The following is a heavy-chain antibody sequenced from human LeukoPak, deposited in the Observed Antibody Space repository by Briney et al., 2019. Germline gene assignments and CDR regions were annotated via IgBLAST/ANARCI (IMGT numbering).Heavy chain of an antibody. CDR3: AREGVTSSFDY. CDR2: INPNSGGT. CDR1: EYTFTAYY. V-gene: IGHV1-2*02. Sequence: GASGKVSCKASEYTFTAYYMDWVRQAPGQGLELMGWINPNSGGTNYAQTFQGRVTLTRDTSISTAYMELSSLRSDDTALYYCAREGVTSSFDYWGQGTLVTVSS. D-gene: IGHD5-18*01. J-gene: IGHJ4*02.